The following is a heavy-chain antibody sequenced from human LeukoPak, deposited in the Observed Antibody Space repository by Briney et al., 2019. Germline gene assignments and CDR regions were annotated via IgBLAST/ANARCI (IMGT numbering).Heavy chain of an antibody. CDR2: IYPGDSDT. V-gene: IGHV5-51*01. CDR3: ATTDRGYCSGGSCYLGAFDI. Sequence: GESLKISCKGSGYSFTSYWIGWVRQMPGKGLEWMGIIYPGDSDTRYSPSFQGQVTISADKSISTAYLQWSSLKASDTAMYYCATTDRGYCSGGSCYLGAFDIWGQGTMVTASS. CDR1: GYSFTSYW. D-gene: IGHD2-15*01. J-gene: IGHJ3*02.